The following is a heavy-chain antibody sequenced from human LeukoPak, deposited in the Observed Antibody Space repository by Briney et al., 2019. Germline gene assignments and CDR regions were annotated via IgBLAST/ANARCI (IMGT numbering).Heavy chain of an antibody. CDR1: GFTFSSYW. D-gene: IGHD6-6*01. V-gene: IGHV3-7*01. J-gene: IGHJ4*02. CDR3: ARDREYSSSPRDFDY. CDR2: IKQDGSEK. Sequence: GGSLRLSCAASGFTFSSYWMSWVRQAPGKGLEWVANIKQDGSEKYYVDSVKGRFTISRDNAKNSLYLQMNSLRAEDTAVYYCARDREYSSSPRDFDYWGQGTLVTVSS.